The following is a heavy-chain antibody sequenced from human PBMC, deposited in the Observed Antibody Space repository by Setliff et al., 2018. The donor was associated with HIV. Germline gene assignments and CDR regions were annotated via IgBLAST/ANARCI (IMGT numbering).Heavy chain of an antibody. CDR2: IYYSGST. D-gene: IGHD6-6*01. CDR3: ARDLKFGSSGHYYYYMDI. Sequence: SETLSLTCAVYGGSFSGYYWSWIRQPPGKGLEWIGSIYYSGSTNYNPSLNSRVTVSLDTSKNQFSLNLNSVTAADTAVYYCARDLKFGSSGHYYYYMDIWGKGTTVTVSS. J-gene: IGHJ6*03. CDR1: GGSFSGYY. V-gene: IGHV4-34*11.